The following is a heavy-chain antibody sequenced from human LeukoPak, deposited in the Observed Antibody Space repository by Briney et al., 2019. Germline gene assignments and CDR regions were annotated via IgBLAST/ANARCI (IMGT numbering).Heavy chain of an antibody. CDR3: ARRRWIQRWLLVPKGAFDI. V-gene: IGHV3-11*04. CDR2: ISSSGSTI. Sequence: PGGSLRLSCAASGFTFSDYYMSWIRQAPGKGLEWVSYISSSGSTIYYADSVNGRFTISRDNAKNSLYLQMNSLRAEDTAVYYCARRRWIQRWLLVPKGAFDIWGQGTMVTVSS. CDR1: GFTFSDYY. D-gene: IGHD5-18*01. J-gene: IGHJ3*02.